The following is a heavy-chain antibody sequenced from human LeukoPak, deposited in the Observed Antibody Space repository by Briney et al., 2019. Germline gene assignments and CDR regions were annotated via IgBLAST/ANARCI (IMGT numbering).Heavy chain of an antibody. Sequence: GASVKVSCKASGYTFTSYDISWVRQAPGQGLEWMGWISAYNGNTNYAQKLQGRVTMTTDTSTSTAYMELRSLRSDDTAVYYCARANPYYYGSGSYIVPDYWGQGTLVTVSS. D-gene: IGHD3-10*01. V-gene: IGHV1-18*01. CDR2: ISAYNGNT. CDR1: GYTFTSYD. J-gene: IGHJ4*02. CDR3: ARANPYYYGSGSYIVPDY.